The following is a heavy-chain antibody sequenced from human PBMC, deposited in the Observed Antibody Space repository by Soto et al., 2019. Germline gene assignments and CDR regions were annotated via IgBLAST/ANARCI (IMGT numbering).Heavy chain of an antibody. V-gene: IGHV3-21*05. CDR2: ISTSGSDI. CDR3: ARESWRIQTDFDY. D-gene: IGHD5-18*01. Sequence: TGGSLRLSCAASGFTFSSYSLHWARQAPGKGLEWVSYISTSGSDIYYADSVKGRFTISRDNAKNSLYLQMNSLRAEDTAVYYCARESWRIQTDFDYWSQGTLVTVSS. CDR1: GFTFSSYS. J-gene: IGHJ4*02.